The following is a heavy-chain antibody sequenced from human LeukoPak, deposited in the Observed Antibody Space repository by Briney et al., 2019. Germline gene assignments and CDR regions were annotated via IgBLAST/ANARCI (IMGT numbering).Heavy chain of an antibody. CDR1: SGSISTYY. J-gene: IGHJ4*02. CDR3: AKYSSSWLIDS. D-gene: IGHD6-13*01. V-gene: IGHV4-59*01. CDR2: IYYSGST. Sequence: SETLSLTCTVSSGSISTYYWTWIRQPPGKGLEWIGYIYYSGSTNYNPSLKSRVTISIDTSKNKFSLKLSSVTAADTAVYYCAKYSSSWLIDSWGQGTLVTVSS.